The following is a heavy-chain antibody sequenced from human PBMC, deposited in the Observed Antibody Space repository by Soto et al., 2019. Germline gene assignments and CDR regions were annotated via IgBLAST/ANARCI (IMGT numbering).Heavy chain of an antibody. CDR1: GFTFSSYA. J-gene: IGHJ4*02. V-gene: IGHV3-30-3*01. D-gene: IGHD3-10*01. Sequence: QVQLVESGGGVVQPGRSLRLSCAASGFTFSSYAMHWVRQAPGKGLEWVAVISYDGSNKYYADSVKGRFTISRDNSKNTVYLPMNSLRAEDTAVYYWSRDPMGRYFGSGSYYFDYWGQGTLVTVSS. CDR3: SRDPMGRYFGSGSYYFDY. CDR2: ISYDGSNK.